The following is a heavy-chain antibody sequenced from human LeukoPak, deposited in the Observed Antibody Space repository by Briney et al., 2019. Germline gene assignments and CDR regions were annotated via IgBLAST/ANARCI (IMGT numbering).Heavy chain of an antibody. D-gene: IGHD1-26*01. Sequence: SETLSLTCTVSGSSISSYYWNWIRQPPGKGLEWIGEINHSGSTNYNPSLKSRVTISVDTSKNQFSLKLSSVTAADTAVYYCARESVGWSAFDYWGQGTLVTVSS. CDR1: GSSISSYY. CDR2: INHSGST. CDR3: ARESVGWSAFDY. V-gene: IGHV4-34*01. J-gene: IGHJ4*02.